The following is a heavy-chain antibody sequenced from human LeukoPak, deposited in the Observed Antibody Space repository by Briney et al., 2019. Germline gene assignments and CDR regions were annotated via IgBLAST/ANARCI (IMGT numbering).Heavy chain of an antibody. Sequence: PSETLSLTCAVYGGSFSGYYWSWIRQPPVKGLEWIWEINHSGSTNYNPSLKSRVTISVDTSKNQFSLKLSSVTAADTAVYYCARGRRELKYAPDYWGQGTLVTVSS. V-gene: IGHV4-34*01. CDR2: INHSGST. J-gene: IGHJ4*02. CDR1: GGSFSGYY. D-gene: IGHD2-2*01. CDR3: ARGRRELKYAPDY.